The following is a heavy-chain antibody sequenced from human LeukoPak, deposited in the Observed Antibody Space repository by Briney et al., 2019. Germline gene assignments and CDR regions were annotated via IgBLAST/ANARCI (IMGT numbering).Heavy chain of an antibody. CDR3: AKTMGAIDHDC. CDR2: VTSNGGST. D-gene: IGHD1-26*01. J-gene: IGHJ4*02. Sequence: GGSLRLSCGASGFNFRSFSMTWVRQAPGKGLEWVSTVTSNGGSTYYADSVKGRFTNSRDNSKNTLYLQMSSLRAEDTAVYYCAKTMGAIDHDCWGQGTLVTVSS. V-gene: IGHV3-23*01. CDR1: GFNFRSFS.